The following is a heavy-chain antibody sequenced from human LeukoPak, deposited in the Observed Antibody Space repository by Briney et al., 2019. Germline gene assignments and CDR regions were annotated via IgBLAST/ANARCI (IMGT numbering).Heavy chain of an antibody. CDR1: GITFSNYA. CDR3: AGRVTGNSSGYVY. Sequence: GGSLRLSCVASGITFSNYAVSWVRQAPEKGLDWVSVISGSAHKIRYADSVKGRFTISRDNSENIVYLQMNNLRAEDTAVYYCAGRVTGNSSGYVYWGQGTLVTVSS. J-gene: IGHJ4*02. CDR2: ISGSAHKI. D-gene: IGHD5-18*01. V-gene: IGHV3-23*01.